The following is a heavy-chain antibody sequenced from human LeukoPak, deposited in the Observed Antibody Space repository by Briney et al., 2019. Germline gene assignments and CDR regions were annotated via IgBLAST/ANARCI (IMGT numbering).Heavy chain of an antibody. V-gene: IGHV1-69*05. D-gene: IGHD3-9*01. CDR1: GGTFSSYA. J-gene: IGHJ4*02. CDR2: IIPIFGTA. CDR3: ARADDILTGYYMPLGY. Sequence: GSSVKVSCKASGGTFSSYAISWVRQAPGQGLEWMGGIIPIFGTANYAQKFQGRVTITTDESTSTAYMELSSLRSEDTAVYYCARADDILTGYYMPLGYWGQGTLVTVSS.